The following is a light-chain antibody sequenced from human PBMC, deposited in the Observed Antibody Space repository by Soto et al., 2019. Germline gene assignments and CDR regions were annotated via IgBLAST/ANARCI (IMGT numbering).Light chain of an antibody. Sequence: EIGMTQSPATLSVSPGERATLSCRASQSVSSNLAWYQQKPGQAPRLLIYGASTRATGIPARFSGSGSGTEFTLTISSLQSEDCSVYYCQQYNNGWTFGQGTKVAIK. CDR2: GAS. V-gene: IGKV3-15*01. CDR1: QSVSSN. CDR3: QQYNNGWT. J-gene: IGKJ1*01.